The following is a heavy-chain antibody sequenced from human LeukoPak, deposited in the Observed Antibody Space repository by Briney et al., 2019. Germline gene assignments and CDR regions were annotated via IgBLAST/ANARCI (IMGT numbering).Heavy chain of an antibody. J-gene: IGHJ4*02. D-gene: IGHD3-16*02. CDR1: GGSISSYY. Sequence: SETLSLTCTVSGGSISSYYWSWIRQPPGKGLEWIGYIYYSGSTNYNPSLKSRVTISVDTSKNQFSLKLSSVTAADTAVYYCARGGIGEYDYIWGSYRYIGHHPNYFDYWGQGTLVTVSS. CDR2: IYYSGST. V-gene: IGHV4-59*12. CDR3: ARGGIGEYDYIWGSYRYIGHHPNYFDY.